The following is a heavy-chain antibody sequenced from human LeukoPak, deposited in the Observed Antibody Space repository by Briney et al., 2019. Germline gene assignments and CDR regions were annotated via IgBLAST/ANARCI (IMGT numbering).Heavy chain of an antibody. CDR3: AKVDYYDSSGYPAGLDY. CDR2: ISGSGGST. D-gene: IGHD3-22*01. Sequence: PGGSLRLSCAASGFTFSSYAMSWVRQTPGKGLEWVTAISGSGGSTYYADSVKGRFTISRDNSKNTLYLQMNSLRAEDTAVYYCAKVDYYDSSGYPAGLDYWGQGTLVTVSS. CDR1: GFTFSSYA. J-gene: IGHJ4*02. V-gene: IGHV3-23*01.